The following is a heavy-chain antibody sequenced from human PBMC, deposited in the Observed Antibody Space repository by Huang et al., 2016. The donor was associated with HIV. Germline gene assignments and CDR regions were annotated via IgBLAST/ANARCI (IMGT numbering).Heavy chain of an antibody. Sequence: QVQLQQWGAGLLKPSETLSLTCAVYGGSFCGSYWSWIRQSPGKGLEWIGEINHSVSTNVLPSLNSRLTRSVDTSKNQFSLRLSSVTAADTAVYYCARERMMSWLDDHDAFDIWGQGTMVTVSS. V-gene: IGHV4-34*01. CDR1: GGSFCGSY. CDR2: INHSVST. CDR3: ARERMMSWLDDHDAFDI. D-gene: IGHD1-1*01. J-gene: IGHJ3*02.